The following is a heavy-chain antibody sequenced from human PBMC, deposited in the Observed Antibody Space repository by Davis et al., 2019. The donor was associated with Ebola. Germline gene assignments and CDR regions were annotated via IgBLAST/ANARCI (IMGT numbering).Heavy chain of an antibody. CDR2: ISSSGSTI. CDR3: ARDGGSGWFFYFDY. D-gene: IGHD6-19*01. J-gene: IGHJ4*02. CDR1: GFTVRNTH. V-gene: IGHV3-11*04. Sequence: GESLKISCAASGFTVRNTHMSWIRQAPGKGLEWVSYISSSGSTIYYADSVKGRFTISRDNAKNSLYLQMDSLRDEDTAVYYCARDGGSGWFFYFDYWGQGTLVTVSS.